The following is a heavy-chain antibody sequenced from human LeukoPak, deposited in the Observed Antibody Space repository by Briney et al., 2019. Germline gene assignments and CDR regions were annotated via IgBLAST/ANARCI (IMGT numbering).Heavy chain of an antibody. D-gene: IGHD6-19*01. CDR3: ARDRYSSGWAYNWFDP. J-gene: IGHJ5*02. CDR1: GGSISRGGYY. V-gene: IGHV4-31*03. CDR2: IYYSGST. Sequence: SETLSLTRPVSGGSISRGGYYWSWIRQHPGKGLAWIGYIYYSGSTYYNPSLKSRVTISVDTSKNQFSLKLSSVTAADTAVYYCARDRYSSGWAYNWFDPWGQGTLVTVSS.